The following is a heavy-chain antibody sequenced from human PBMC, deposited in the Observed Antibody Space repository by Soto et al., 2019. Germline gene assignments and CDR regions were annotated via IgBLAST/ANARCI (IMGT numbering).Heavy chain of an antibody. CDR2: IKSKTDGGTT. D-gene: IGHD2-2*01. CDR3: TTGYCISTSCYFFDY. CDR1: GFTFSNAW. V-gene: IGHV3-15*07. Sequence: GSLRLSCAASGFTFSNAWMNWVRQAPGKGLEWVGRIKSKTDGGTTDYDAPVKGRFTISRDDSKNTLYLQMNSLKTEDTAVYYCTTGYCISTSCYFFDYWGQGTLVTVSS. J-gene: IGHJ4*02.